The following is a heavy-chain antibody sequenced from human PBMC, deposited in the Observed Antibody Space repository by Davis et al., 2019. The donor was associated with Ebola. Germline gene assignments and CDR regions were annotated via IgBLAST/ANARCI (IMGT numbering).Heavy chain of an antibody. V-gene: IGHV4-39*07. D-gene: IGHD3-3*01. CDR2: IYYSGST. CDR1: GGSISSSSYY. Sequence: SETLSLTCTVSGGSISSSSYYWGWIRQPPGKGLEWIGSIYYSGSTNYNPSLKSRVTISVDTSKNQFSLKLSSVTAADTAVYYCARGTITIFGVDPWGQGTLVTVSS. CDR3: ARGTITIFGVDP. J-gene: IGHJ5*02.